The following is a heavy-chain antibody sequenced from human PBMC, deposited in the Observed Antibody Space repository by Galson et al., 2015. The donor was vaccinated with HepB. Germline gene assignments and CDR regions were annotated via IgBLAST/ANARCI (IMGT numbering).Heavy chain of an antibody. V-gene: IGHV4-59*12. J-gene: IGHJ4*02. CDR2: IYHSGST. CDR3: ARWSAAGLN. Sequence: SLTCTVSGDSISSNYWTWIRQPPGKGLEWIGYIYHSGSTKNNPSLRSRVTTSIDTTKNQFSLKLGSVTAADTAVYYCARWSAAGLNWGQGTLVTVSS. D-gene: IGHD6-13*01. CDR1: GDSISSNY.